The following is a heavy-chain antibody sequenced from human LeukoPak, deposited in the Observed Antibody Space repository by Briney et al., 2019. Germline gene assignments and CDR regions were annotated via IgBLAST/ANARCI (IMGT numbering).Heavy chain of an antibody. CDR2: IKQDGSEI. V-gene: IGHV3-7*01. CDR3: ARDWGTWSWPGGYFDY. J-gene: IGHJ4*02. D-gene: IGHD3-16*01. Sequence: PGGSLRLSCVGSGFTFSSHWMSWVRQAPGKGLEWVANIKQDGSEIYYVDSVRGRFTVSRDNAKNSLHLQMNSLRAEDTAVYYCARDWGTWSWPGGYFDYWGQGTLVTVSS. CDR1: GFTFSSHW.